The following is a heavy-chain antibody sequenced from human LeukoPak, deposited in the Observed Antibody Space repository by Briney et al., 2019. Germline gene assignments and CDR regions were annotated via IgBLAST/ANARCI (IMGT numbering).Heavy chain of an antibody. V-gene: IGHV3-33*01. D-gene: IGHD3-22*01. J-gene: IGHJ4*02. CDR2: IWYDGSNK. Sequence: GGSLRLSCAASGFTFSSYGMHWVRQAPGKGLEWVAVIWYDGSNKHYADSVKGRFIIFRDNSKNTLYLQMNSLRAEDTAVYYCARGSSGYPFGGLDYWGQGTLVTVSS. CDR3: ARGSSGYPFGGLDY. CDR1: GFTFSSYG.